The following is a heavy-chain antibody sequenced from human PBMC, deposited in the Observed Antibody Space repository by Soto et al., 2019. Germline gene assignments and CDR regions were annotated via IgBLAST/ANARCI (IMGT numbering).Heavy chain of an antibody. Sequence: SETLSLTCTVSGGSISSYDCCWIRQPPGKGLEWIGHIYYSGSTNYNPSLKSRVTISVDTSKNQFSLKLTSVTAADTAVYYCARDKITGLFDYWGQGTLVTVSS. D-gene: IGHD2-8*02. J-gene: IGHJ4*02. CDR1: GGSISSYD. CDR3: ARDKITGLFDY. CDR2: IYYSGST. V-gene: IGHV4-59*12.